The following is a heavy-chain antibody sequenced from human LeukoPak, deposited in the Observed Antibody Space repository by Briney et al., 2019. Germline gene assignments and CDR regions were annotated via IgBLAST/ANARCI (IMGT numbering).Heavy chain of an antibody. D-gene: IGHD3-22*01. V-gene: IGHV4-59*01. CDR2: IYYSGST. CDR3: ARGGYYYDSSGYPNDAFDI. CDR1: GGSISSYY. Sequence: SETLSLTCTVSGGSISSYYRSWIRQPPGKGLEWIGYIYYSGSTNYNPSLKSRVTISVDTSKNQFSLKLSSVTAADTAVYYCARGGYYYDSSGYPNDAFDIWGQGTMVTVSS. J-gene: IGHJ3*02.